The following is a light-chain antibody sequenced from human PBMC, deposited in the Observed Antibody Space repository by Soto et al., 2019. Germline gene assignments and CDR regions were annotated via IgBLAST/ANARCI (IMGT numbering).Light chain of an antibody. J-gene: IGKJ1*01. Sequence: DIQMTQSPSSLSASVGDRVTITCRANQGIRDALGWYQQKPGKAPKRLIYAASSLQSGVPSRFSGSGSGTEFTLTISSLQPEDVATYYCLQHNSYPQTFGQGTKVEIK. CDR1: QGIRDA. CDR3: LQHNSYPQT. CDR2: AAS. V-gene: IGKV1-17*01.